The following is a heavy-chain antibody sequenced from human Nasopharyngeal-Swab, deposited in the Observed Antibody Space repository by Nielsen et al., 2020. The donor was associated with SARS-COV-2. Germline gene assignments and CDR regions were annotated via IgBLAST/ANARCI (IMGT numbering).Heavy chain of an antibody. J-gene: IGHJ6*02. V-gene: IGHV3-15*01. CDR1: GFTFSNAW. CDR2: IKSKTDGGTT. CDR3: ARGIAVAGGYGMDV. D-gene: IGHD6-19*01. Sequence: GGSLRLSCAASGFTFSNAWMSWVRQAPGKGLEWVGRIKSKTDGGTTDYAAPVKGRFTISRDDSKNTLYLQMNSLKTEDTAVYYCARGIAVAGGYGMDVWGQGTTVTVSS.